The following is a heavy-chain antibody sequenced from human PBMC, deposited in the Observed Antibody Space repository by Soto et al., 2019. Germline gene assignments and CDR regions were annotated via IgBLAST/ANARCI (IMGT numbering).Heavy chain of an antibody. CDR1: GFTFSSYA. D-gene: IGHD6-13*01. CDR3: AKVGYSSSSFGMDV. V-gene: IGHV3-23*01. CDR2: ISGSGGST. J-gene: IGHJ6*02. Sequence: EVQLLESGGGLVQPGGSLRLSCAASGFTFSSYAMSWVRQAPGKGLEWVSAISGSGGSTYYADSVKGRFTISRDNSENTLYLQMNSLRAEDTAVYYCAKVGYSSSSFGMDVWGQGTTVTVSS.